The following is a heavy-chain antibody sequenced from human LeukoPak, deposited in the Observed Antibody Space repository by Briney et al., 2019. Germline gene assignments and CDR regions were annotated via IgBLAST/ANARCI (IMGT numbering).Heavy chain of an antibody. CDR1: GFTFTSSV. Sequence: GGSLRPSPAASGFTFTSSVMSWVRQAPGKGLEWVAAVGGGVDYTYYSDSVKGRFTISRDNSENTVYLQMKSLRAEDTAVYYCVRRTASDFWGQGALATVSS. CDR3: VRRTASDF. D-gene: IGHD2-21*02. V-gene: IGHV3-23*01. CDR2: VGGGVDYT. J-gene: IGHJ4*02.